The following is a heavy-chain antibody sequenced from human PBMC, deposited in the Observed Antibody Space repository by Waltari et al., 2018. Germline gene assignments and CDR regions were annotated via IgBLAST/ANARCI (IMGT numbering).Heavy chain of an antibody. CDR1: GGSISSGGYY. D-gene: IGHD3-16*01. V-gene: IGHV4-31*03. CDR2: IYYSGSH. Sequence: QVQLQESGPGLVKPSQTLSLTCTFSGGSISSGGYYWSWLRQPPGKGLEVIGYIYYSGSHYYNPSLKSRVTISVDTAKNQFSLKLSSVTAADTAVYYCARDGGETTNPGGMDVWGQGTTVTVSS. J-gene: IGHJ6*02. CDR3: ARDGGETTNPGGMDV.